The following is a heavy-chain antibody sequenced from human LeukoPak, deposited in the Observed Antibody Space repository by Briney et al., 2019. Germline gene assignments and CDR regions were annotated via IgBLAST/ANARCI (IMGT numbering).Heavy chain of an antibody. D-gene: IGHD4-23*01. CDR1: GFTFSTYS. V-gene: IGHV3-21*01. CDR2: ISSGSSYI. J-gene: IGHJ4*02. Sequence: GGSLRLCCAASGFTFSTYSMNWVRQAPGKGLEWVSSISSGSSYIYYADSVKGRFTISRDNAKNSLYLQMNSLRAEDTALYYCARDQRGVTVVTQSDYWGQGTLVTVSS. CDR3: ARDQRGVTVVTQSDY.